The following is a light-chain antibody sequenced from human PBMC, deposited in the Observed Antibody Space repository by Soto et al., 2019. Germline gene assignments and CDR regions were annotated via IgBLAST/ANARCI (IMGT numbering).Light chain of an antibody. CDR1: QSILYRSNSKYY. V-gene: IGKV4-1*01. J-gene: IGKJ4*01. Sequence: DIVMTQSPDSLSVSLGERATINCKSSQSILYRSNSKYYLAWYQQKPGHPPKLLIYWASTRGSGVPDRFSGSGSGREFTLTTSSLQAEDVAIYFSQQYFCIPLPLGGGAKV. CDR3: QQYFCIPLP. CDR2: WAS.